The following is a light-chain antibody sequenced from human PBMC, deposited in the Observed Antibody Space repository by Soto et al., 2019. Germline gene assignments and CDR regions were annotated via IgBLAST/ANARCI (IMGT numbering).Light chain of an antibody. J-gene: IGKJ4*02. V-gene: IGKV3-11*01. Sequence: EIVLTQSPATLSLSPGERATLSCRASQSVSSYLAWYQQKPGQAPRLLIYDASNRATGIPARFSGSGSGTDLTLTISSLEPEDCAIDYCQQRSNGPPVTFGGGTKVEIK. CDR3: QQRSNGPPVT. CDR2: DAS. CDR1: QSVSSY.